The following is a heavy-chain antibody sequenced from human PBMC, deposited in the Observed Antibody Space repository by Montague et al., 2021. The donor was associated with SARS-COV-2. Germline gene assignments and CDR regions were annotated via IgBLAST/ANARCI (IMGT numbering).Heavy chain of an antibody. Sequence: PALVKPTQTLTLTCTFSGFSLSTSGMCASWIRQPPGKALEWLARIDWDDDKYYSTSLKTRLTISKDTSKNQVVLTMTNMDPVDTATYYCARELGTVVTLDYWGQGTLVTVSS. CDR3: ARELGTVVTLDY. D-gene: IGHD4-23*01. CDR2: IDWDDDK. CDR1: GFSLSTSGMC. V-gene: IGHV2-70*11. J-gene: IGHJ4*02.